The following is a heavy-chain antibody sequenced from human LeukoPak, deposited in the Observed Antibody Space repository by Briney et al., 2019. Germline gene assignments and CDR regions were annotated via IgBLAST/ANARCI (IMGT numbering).Heavy chain of an antibody. CDR3: ARDGLQLERRFGRGCDY. J-gene: IGHJ4*02. V-gene: IGHV1-2*02. CDR1: GYTFTGYY. D-gene: IGHD1-1*01. CDR2: INPNSGGT. Sequence: ASVKVSCKASGYTFTGYYMHWVRQAPGQGLEWMGWINPNSGGTNYAQKFQGRVTMTRDTSISTAYMELSRLRSDDTAVYYCARDGLQLERRFGRGCDYWGQGTLVTVSS.